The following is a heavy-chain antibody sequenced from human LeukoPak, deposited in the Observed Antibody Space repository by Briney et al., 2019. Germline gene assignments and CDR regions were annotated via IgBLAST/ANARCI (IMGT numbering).Heavy chain of an antibody. Sequence: GGSLRLSCAASGFTVSSYSMNWVRQAPGKGLEWVSGINWNGGSTGYVDSVKGRFTISRDNAKNVLFLQMNNLRAEDTAFYYCARGEWDLRDWGQGTLVIVSS. D-gene: IGHD1-26*01. CDR1: GFTVSSYS. J-gene: IGHJ4*02. CDR3: ARGEWDLRD. V-gene: IGHV3-20*04. CDR2: INWNGGST.